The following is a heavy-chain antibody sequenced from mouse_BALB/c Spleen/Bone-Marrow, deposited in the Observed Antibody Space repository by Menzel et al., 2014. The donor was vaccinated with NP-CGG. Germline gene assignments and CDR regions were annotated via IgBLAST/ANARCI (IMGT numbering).Heavy chain of an antibody. CDR3: ARSGKVRNAMDY. CDR1: GYTFTXHA. D-gene: IGHD2-14*01. Sequence: QVQLQQSGAKLVRPGVSVKISCKGSGYTFTXHAMHCVKRSHAKSLEWIGLISGYYGDAIYNQKFKGKATMTVDKSSSTAYMELARLTSEDSAIYYCARSGKVRNAMDYWGQGTSVTVSS. CDR2: ISGYYGDA. J-gene: IGHJ4*01. V-gene: IGHV1S137*01.